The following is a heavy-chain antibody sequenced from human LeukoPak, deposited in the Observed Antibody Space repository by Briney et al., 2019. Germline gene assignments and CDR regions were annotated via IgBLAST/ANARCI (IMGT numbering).Heavy chain of an antibody. Sequence: ETLSLTCAVYGGSFSGYYWSWVRQAPGKGLEWVSAISGSGGSTYYADSVKGRFTISRDNSKNTLYLQMNSLRAEDTAVYYCAKFAVAGSSVTPLWGQGTLVTVSS. CDR2: ISGSGGST. D-gene: IGHD6-19*01. CDR1: GGSFSGYY. V-gene: IGHV3-23*01. J-gene: IGHJ4*02. CDR3: AKFAVAGSSVTPL.